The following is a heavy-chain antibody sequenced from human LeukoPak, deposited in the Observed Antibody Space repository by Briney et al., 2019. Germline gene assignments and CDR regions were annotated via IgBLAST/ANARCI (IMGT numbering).Heavy chain of an antibody. J-gene: IGHJ4*02. Sequence: GGSLRLSCGASGFTFSSYLLQGVGQAPGRGLVGVSRINSDGSSTSYADSVKGRFTISRDNAKNTLYLQMNSLGAEDTAVYYCARPFRAGHFDYWGQGTLVTVSS. V-gene: IGHV3-74*01. CDR1: GFTFSSYL. CDR2: INSDGSST. CDR3: ARPFRAGHFDY.